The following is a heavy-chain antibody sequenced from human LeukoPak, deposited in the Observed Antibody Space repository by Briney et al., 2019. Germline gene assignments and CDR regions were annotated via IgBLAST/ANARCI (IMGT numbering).Heavy chain of an antibody. D-gene: IGHD1-20*01. J-gene: IGHJ4*02. CDR3: AAGFITGTGFGDY. V-gene: IGHV1-58*01. CDR2: IVVGSGNT. CDR1: GFTFTSSA. Sequence: SVKVSCKASGFTFTSSAVQWVRQARGQRLEWIGWIVVGSGNTNYAQKFQERVTITRDMSTSTAYMELSSLRSEDTAVYYCAAGFITGTGFGDYWGQGTLVTVSS.